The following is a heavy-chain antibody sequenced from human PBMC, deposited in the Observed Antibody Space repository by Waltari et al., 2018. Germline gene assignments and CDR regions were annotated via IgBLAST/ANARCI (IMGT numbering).Heavy chain of an antibody. CDR3: ATSSVGAYYFDY. Sequence: EVQLVESGGGLVQPGGSLRLSCAASGFTFSSYWMHWVRQAPGKGLVWVSRINSDGSSTSYADSVKGRFTISRDNAKNTLYLQMNSLRAEDTAVYYCATSSVGAYYFDYWGQGTLVTVSS. CDR2: INSDGSST. V-gene: IGHV3-74*01. CDR1: GFTFSSYW. J-gene: IGHJ4*02. D-gene: IGHD1-26*01.